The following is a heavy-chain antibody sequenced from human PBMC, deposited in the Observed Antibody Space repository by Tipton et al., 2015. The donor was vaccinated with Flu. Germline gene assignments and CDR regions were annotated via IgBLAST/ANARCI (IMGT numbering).Heavy chain of an antibody. V-gene: IGHV4-4*07. D-gene: IGHD3-10*01. J-gene: IGHJ6*02. CDR2: MYTSGST. Sequence: TLSLTCTVSGGSIRSYYWSWIRQPAGKGLEWIGRMYTSGSTNDNPSLKSRVTMSLDTSKNQFSLKLTSVTAADTAVYYCAREMYSSGSWGGYYYYGMDVWGQGTAVTVSS. CDR3: AREMYSSGSWGGYYYYGMDV. CDR1: GGSIRSYY.